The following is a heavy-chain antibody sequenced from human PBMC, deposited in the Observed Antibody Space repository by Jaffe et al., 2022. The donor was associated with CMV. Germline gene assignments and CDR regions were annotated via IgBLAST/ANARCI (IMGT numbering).Heavy chain of an antibody. CDR1: GGSISSSNW. CDR2: IYHSGST. Sequence: QVQLQESGPGLVKPSGTLSLTCAVSGGSISSSNWWSWVRQPPGKGLEWIGEIYHSGSTNYNPSLKSRVTISVDKSKNQFSLKLSSVTAADTAVYYCARAEESSPDVDGPQGWFDPWGQGTLVTVSS. V-gene: IGHV4-4*02. J-gene: IGHJ5*02. CDR3: ARAEESSPDVDGPQGWFDP. D-gene: IGHD5-12*01.